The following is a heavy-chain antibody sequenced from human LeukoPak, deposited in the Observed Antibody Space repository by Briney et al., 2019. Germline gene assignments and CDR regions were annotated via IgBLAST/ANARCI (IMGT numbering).Heavy chain of an antibody. Sequence: GGSLRLSCAASGFTVSSNYMSWVRQAPGKGLEWVSVVYSGGSTYCADSVKGRFTISRDNSKNTLYLQMNSLRAEDTAVYYCARGYSTAMVFDYWGQGTLVTVSS. CDR3: ARGYSTAMVFDY. D-gene: IGHD5-18*01. CDR1: GFTVSSNY. V-gene: IGHV3-53*01. J-gene: IGHJ4*02. CDR2: VYSGGST.